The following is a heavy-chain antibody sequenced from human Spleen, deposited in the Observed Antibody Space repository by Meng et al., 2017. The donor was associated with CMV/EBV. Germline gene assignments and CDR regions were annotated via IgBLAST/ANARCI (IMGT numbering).Heavy chain of an antibody. J-gene: IGHJ3*02. D-gene: IGHD2-2*01. CDR1: GGTFSSYT. CDR3: ARDSRGIVVVPAAIFRDDAFDI. Sequence: SVKVSCKASGGTFSSYTISWVRQAPGQGLEWMGRIIPILGIANYAQKFQGRVTITTDESTSTAYMELSSLRSEDTAVYYCARDSRGIVVVPAAIFRDDAFDIWGQGTMVTVSS. V-gene: IGHV1-69*16. CDR2: IIPILGIA.